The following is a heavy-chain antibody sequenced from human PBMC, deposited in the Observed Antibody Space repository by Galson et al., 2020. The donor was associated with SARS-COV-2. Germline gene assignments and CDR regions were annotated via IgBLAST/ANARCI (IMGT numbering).Heavy chain of an antibody. CDR3: ARSKMATIYYYYYYMDV. D-gene: IGHD5-12*01. J-gene: IGHJ6*03. CDR2: VNHSGST. V-gene: IGHV4-34*01. Sequence: SETLSLTCAVYGGSFSGYFWSWIRQPPGKGLEWIGEVNHSGSTNYNPSLKSRVTISVDTSKNQFSLKLSSVTAADTAVYYCARSKMATIYYYYYYMDVWGKGTTVTISS. CDR1: GGSFSGYF.